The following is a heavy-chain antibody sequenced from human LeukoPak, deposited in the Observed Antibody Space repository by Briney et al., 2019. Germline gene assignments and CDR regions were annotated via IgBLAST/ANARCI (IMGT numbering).Heavy chain of an antibody. Sequence: SETLSLTCTVSGGSISSYYWSWIRQPPGKGLEWIGYIYYSGSTNYNPSLKSRVTISVDTSKSQFSLKLSSVAAADTAVYYCARDSDTAMGALGYWGQGTLVTVSS. J-gene: IGHJ4*02. CDR3: ARDSDTAMGALGY. CDR1: GGSISSYY. D-gene: IGHD5-18*01. CDR2: IYYSGST. V-gene: IGHV4-59*01.